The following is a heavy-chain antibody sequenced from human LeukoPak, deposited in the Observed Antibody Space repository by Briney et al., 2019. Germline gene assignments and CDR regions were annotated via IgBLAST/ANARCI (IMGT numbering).Heavy chain of an antibody. J-gene: IGHJ4*02. CDR3: AREDCSGDGCYSFDY. CDR1: GGSISRYY. CDR2: IYYSGST. D-gene: IGHD2-15*01. V-gene: IGHV4-59*01. Sequence: SETLSLTCTVSGGSISRYYWSWIRQPPGKGLEWIGYIYYSGSTNYNPSLKSRVTISVDTSKNQFSLKLSSVTAADTAVYYCAREDCSGDGCYSFDYWGQGTLVTVFS.